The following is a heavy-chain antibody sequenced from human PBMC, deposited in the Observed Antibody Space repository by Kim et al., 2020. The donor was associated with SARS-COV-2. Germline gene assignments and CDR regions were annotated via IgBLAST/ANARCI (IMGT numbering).Heavy chain of an antibody. CDR3: ARDRYCSGGSCYEGFDY. J-gene: IGHJ4*01. CDR2: ISYDGSNK. Sequence: GGSLRLSCAASGFTFSSYAMHWVRQAPGKGLEWVAVISYDGSNKYYADSVKGRFTISRDNSKNTLYLQMNSLRAEDTAVYYCARDRYCSGGSCYEGFDY. CDR1: GFTFSSYA. D-gene: IGHD2-15*01. V-gene: IGHV3-30*04.